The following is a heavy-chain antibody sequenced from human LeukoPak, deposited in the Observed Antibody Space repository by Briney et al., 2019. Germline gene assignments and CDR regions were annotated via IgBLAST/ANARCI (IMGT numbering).Heavy chain of an antibody. V-gene: IGHV1-2*06. J-gene: IGHJ1*01. Sequence: ASVKVSCKASGYTFTGYYMHWVRQAPGQGLEWMGRINPNSGGTNYAQKFQGRVTMTRDTSISTAYMELSRLRSEDTAVYYCARDRIAAESAEYFQHWGQGTLVTVSS. D-gene: IGHD6-13*01. CDR1: GYTFTGYY. CDR2: INPNSGGT. CDR3: ARDRIAAESAEYFQH.